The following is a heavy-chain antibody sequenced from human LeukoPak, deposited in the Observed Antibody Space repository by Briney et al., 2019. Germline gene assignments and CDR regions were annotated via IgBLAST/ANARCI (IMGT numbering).Heavy chain of an antibody. V-gene: IGHV1-2*02. Sequence: ASVKVSGKASGYTFIGYFMHWVRQAPGQGLEWMGWINPNSGGTNYAQKFQGRVTMTTDTSTSTAYMELRSLRSDDTAVYYCARGGASGGFDYWGQGTLVPVSS. CDR3: ARGGASGGFDY. D-gene: IGHD3-16*01. J-gene: IGHJ4*02. CDR1: GYTFIGYF. CDR2: INPNSGGT.